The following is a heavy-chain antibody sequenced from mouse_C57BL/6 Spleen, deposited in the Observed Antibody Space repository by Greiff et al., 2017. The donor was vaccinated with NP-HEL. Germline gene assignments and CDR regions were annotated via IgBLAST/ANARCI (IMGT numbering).Heavy chain of an antibody. D-gene: IGHD1-1*01. V-gene: IGHV1-64*01. CDR2: IHPNSGST. CDR3: ARFYYGSSPYYYAMDY. J-gene: IGHJ4*01. Sequence: VQVQQPGAELVKPGASVKLSCKASGYTFTSYWMHWVKQRPGQGLEWIGMIHPNSGSTNYNEKFKSKATLTVDKSSSTAYMQLSSLTSEDSAVYYCARFYYGSSPYYYAMDYWGQGTSVTVSS. CDR1: GYTFTSYW.